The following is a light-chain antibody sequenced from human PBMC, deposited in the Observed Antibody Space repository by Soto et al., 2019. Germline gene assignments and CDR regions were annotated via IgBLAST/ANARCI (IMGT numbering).Light chain of an antibody. Sequence: EIVMTQSPATLSVSPGERTTLSCRASQSVSSNLAWYQQKPGQAPRLLIYGASTRATGIPARFSGSGSGTDFTLTISSLQSEDFAVYYCHQRSNWPLTFGGGTKLEIK. CDR2: GAS. CDR3: HQRSNWPLT. CDR1: QSVSSN. J-gene: IGKJ4*01. V-gene: IGKV3-15*01.